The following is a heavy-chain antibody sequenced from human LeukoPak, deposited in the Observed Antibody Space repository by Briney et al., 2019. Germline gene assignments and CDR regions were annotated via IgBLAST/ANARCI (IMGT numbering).Heavy chain of an antibody. CDR2: INQGGST. D-gene: IGHD3/OR15-3a*01. CDR1: GGSFSSYY. CDR3: ARHDFSGYAFDF. V-gene: IGHV4-34*01. J-gene: IGHJ3*01. Sequence: PSETLSLTCVINGGSFSSYYWSWIRQVPGKGLEWIGEINQGGSTSFNPSLESRVRMSVDTSKNQFSLNVRSLSAADTAVYFCARHDFSGYAFDFWGQGTTVTVSS.